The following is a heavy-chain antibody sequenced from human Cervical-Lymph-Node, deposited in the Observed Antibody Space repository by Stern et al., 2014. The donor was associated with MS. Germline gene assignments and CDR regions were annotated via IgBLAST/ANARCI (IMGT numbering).Heavy chain of an antibody. CDR2: ISRSSTYI. CDR1: GFTFNFHS. Sequence: EVQLVESGGGLVKPGGSLRLSCAASGFTFNFHSMYWVRQAPGKGLEWVSSISRSSTYIYYADSVKGRFTISRDNARNSLYLQMNSLRAEDTAVYYCARATFLGQGTTVTVSS. J-gene: IGHJ6*02. V-gene: IGHV3-21*01. CDR3: ARATF.